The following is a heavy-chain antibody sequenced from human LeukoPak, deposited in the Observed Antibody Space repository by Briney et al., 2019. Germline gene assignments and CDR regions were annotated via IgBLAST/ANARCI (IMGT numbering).Heavy chain of an antibody. V-gene: IGHV4-39*01. D-gene: IGHD5-18*01. CDR3: ARYTAMVNDAFDI. CDR2: IYYSGST. J-gene: IGHJ3*02. CDR1: GGSISSSSYY. Sequence: PPETLSLTCTVSGGSISSSSYYWGWVRQPPGKGLEWIGSIYYSGSTYYNPSLKSRVTISVDTSKNQFSLKLSSVTAADTAVYYCARYTAMVNDAFDIWGQGTMVTVSS.